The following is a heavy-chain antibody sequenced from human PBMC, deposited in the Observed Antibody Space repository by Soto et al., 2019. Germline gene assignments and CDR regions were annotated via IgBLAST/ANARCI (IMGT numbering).Heavy chain of an antibody. J-gene: IGHJ5*02. CDR1: GYSFTTYA. CDR3: ARDPSPPIPPIVVVIQGILDP. V-gene: IGHV1-3*01. CDR2: INAGNGNT. D-gene: IGHD3-22*01. Sequence: GSAVKVSCKASGYSFTTYAIHWVSQAPGHRLEWMGWINAGNGNTKYSQKFQGRVTITRDTSANTAYMELSSLISEDTAVYYCARDPSPPIPPIVVVIQGILDPWCQGTLVTVSS.